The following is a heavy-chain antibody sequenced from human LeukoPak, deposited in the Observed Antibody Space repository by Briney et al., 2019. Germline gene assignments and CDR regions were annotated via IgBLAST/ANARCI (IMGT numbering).Heavy chain of an antibody. V-gene: IGHV3-66*02. D-gene: IGHD6-19*01. CDR3: ARDKLGSGYSSDFDY. Sequence: GGSLRLSCAASGFTFSNYWMSWVRQAPGKGLEWVSAIYTGGTTYYSDSVKGRFTISRDTSKNTLYLQMNSLRAEDTAVYYCARDKLGSGYSSDFDYWGQGTLVTVSS. J-gene: IGHJ4*02. CDR2: IYTGGTT. CDR1: GFTFSNYW.